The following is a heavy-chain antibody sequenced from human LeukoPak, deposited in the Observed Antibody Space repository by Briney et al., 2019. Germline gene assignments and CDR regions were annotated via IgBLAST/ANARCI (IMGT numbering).Heavy chain of an antibody. CDR1: GYTFTNYY. D-gene: IGHD3-9*01. Sequence: GASVKVSCKASGYTFTNYYMHWVRQAPGQGLEWMGIIDPRSGTTTYAQRFQGSVTMTRDMSTRTVYMELGSLRSEDTAVFYCLTGPNFDYWGQGTLVTVAS. CDR2: IDPRSGTT. V-gene: IGHV1-46*01. J-gene: IGHJ4*02. CDR3: LTGPNFDY.